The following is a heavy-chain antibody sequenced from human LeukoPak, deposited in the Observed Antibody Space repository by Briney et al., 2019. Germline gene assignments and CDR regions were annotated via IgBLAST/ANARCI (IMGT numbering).Heavy chain of an antibody. Sequence: GGSLRLSCAASGFAFSDYSMNWVRQVPGKGLEWVSYISSSDNTIHYADSVKGRFTISRDNAKNSLYLEMNSLRGEDTAVYYCARVHRGYSYGRLDYWGQGTLVTVSS. CDR2: ISSSDNTI. V-gene: IGHV3-48*01. J-gene: IGHJ4*02. CDR3: ARVHRGYSYGRLDY. CDR1: GFAFSDYS. D-gene: IGHD5-18*01.